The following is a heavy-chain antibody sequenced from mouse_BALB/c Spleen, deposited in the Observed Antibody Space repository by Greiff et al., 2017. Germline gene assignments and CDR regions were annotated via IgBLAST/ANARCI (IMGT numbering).Heavy chain of an antibody. Sequence: QVQLQQSGAELVRPGSSVKISCKASGYAFSSYWMNWVKQRPGQGLEWIGQIYPGDGDTNYNGKFKGKATLTADKSSSTAYMQLSSLTSEDSAVYFCMGLREDYFDYWGQGTTLTVSS. V-gene: IGHV1-80*01. CDR3: MGLREDYFDY. CDR1: GYAFSSYW. D-gene: IGHD2-2*01. CDR2: IYPGDGDT. J-gene: IGHJ2*01.